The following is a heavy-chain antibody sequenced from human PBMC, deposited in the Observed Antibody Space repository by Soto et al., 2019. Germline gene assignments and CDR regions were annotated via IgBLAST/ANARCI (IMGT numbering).Heavy chain of an antibody. CDR1: GYSFRTHG. Sequence: QVQLVQSGAEVKTPGASVKVSCRASGYSFRTHGISWVRQAPGQGLEWMGWISIYDDKTNFPQKFQGRITMTTDTSTRTAYMELRSLRSDDTAVYFCARDLGYCNSSGCFRNWFDPWGQGTLVTVSS. CDR3: ARDLGYCNSSGCFRNWFDP. D-gene: IGHD2-15*01. J-gene: IGHJ5*02. V-gene: IGHV1-18*01. CDR2: ISIYDDKT.